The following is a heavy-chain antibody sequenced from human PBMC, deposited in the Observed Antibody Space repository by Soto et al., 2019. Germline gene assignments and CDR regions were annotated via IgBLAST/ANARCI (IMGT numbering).Heavy chain of an antibody. D-gene: IGHD2-8*01. Sequence: ASVKVSCKASGGTFSSYAISWVRQAPGQGLEWMGGIIPIFGTANYAQKFQGRVTITADESTSTAYMELSSLRSEDTAVYYCARSAMVYARGFYFDYWGQGTLVTVSS. J-gene: IGHJ4*02. CDR1: GGTFSSYA. CDR2: IIPIFGTA. CDR3: ARSAMVYARGFYFDY. V-gene: IGHV1-69*13.